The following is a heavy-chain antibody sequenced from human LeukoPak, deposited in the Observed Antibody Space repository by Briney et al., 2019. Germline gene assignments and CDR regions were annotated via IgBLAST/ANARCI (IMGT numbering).Heavy chain of an antibody. Sequence: GASVKVSCKASGYTFTSYYMHWVRQATGQGLEWMGIINPSGGSTSYAQKFQGRVTMTRDTSTSTVYMELSSLRSEDTAVYYCARDAEDTMIAVSRQGYFDLWGRGTLVTVSS. J-gene: IGHJ2*01. V-gene: IGHV1-46*01. D-gene: IGHD3-22*01. CDR1: GYTFTSYY. CDR2: INPSGGST. CDR3: ARDAEDTMIAVSRQGYFDL.